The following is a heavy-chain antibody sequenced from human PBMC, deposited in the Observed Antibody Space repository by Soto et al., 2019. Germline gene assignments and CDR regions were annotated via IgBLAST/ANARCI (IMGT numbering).Heavy chain of an antibody. CDR1: GFIFSNYG. V-gene: IGHV3-33*01. CDR3: ARGPLTNTRTAFDI. J-gene: IGHJ3*02. Sequence: QVQLVESGGGVVQPGRSLRLSCAASGFIFSNYGMRWVRQAPGKGLECVALIWSDGTNEHYVASVKGRFTISRDNSKNTLYLQINSLTVEDTAVYYCARGPLTNTRTAFDIWGQGTMVIVSS. D-gene: IGHD2-8*01. CDR2: IWSDGTNE.